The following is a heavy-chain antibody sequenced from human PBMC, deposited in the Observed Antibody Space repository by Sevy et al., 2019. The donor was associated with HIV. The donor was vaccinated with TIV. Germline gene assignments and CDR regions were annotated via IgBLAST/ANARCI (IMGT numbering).Heavy chain of an antibody. Sequence: GGSLRLSCAASGFPFSDAWMNWVRQAPGKGLEWVGLIKKENDSGTTDYAAPVEGRSTITRDDSKNTLYLQMSSLKTEDTAIYYCTTDWGTGDTCLRAFDLWGQGTMVTVSS. V-gene: IGHV3-15*01. CDR2: IKKENDSGTT. J-gene: IGHJ3*01. CDR3: TTDWGTGDTCLRAFDL. CDR1: GFPFSDAW. D-gene: IGHD1-26*01.